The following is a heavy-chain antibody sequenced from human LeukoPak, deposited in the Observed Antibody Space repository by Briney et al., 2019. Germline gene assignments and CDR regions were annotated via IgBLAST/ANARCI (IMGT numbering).Heavy chain of an antibody. Sequence: GGSLRLSCAASGFTFSSYGMHWVRQAPGKGLEWVAFIRYDGSNKYYADSVKGRFTISRDNSKNTLYLQMNSLRAEDTAVYYCAKRTGRWLQYHYFDYWGQGTLSPSPQ. V-gene: IGHV3-30*02. D-gene: IGHD5-24*01. CDR3: AKRTGRWLQYHYFDY. CDR2: IRYDGSNK. J-gene: IGHJ4*02. CDR1: GFTFSSYG.